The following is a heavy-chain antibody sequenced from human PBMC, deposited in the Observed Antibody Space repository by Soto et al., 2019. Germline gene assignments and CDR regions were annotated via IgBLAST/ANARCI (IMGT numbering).Heavy chain of an antibody. J-gene: IGHJ2*01. CDR2: INPKSGGT. CDR3: ASSSNLYGGAGWYFDL. Sequence: QVQLVQSGAEVKKPGASVKVSCKASGYTFNAYYMHWVRQAPGQGLEWMGWINPKSGGTNYARKFQGWATMTRDTSINTAYLELSRLRSDDTAVYYCASSSNLYGGAGWYFDLWGRGTLVTVSS. CDR1: GYTFNAYY. D-gene: IGHD4-17*01. V-gene: IGHV1-2*04.